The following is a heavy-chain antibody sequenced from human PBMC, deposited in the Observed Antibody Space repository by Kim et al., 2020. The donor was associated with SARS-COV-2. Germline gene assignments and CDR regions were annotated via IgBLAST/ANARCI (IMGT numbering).Heavy chain of an antibody. CDR2: INAGNGNT. CDR1: GYTFTSYA. J-gene: IGHJ6*02. V-gene: IGHV1-3*01. CDR3: AAAMVRGVIHPGDGMDV. Sequence: ASVKVSCKASGYTFTSYAMHWVRQAPGQRLEWMGWINAGNGNTKYSQKFQGRVTITRDTSASTAYMELSSLRSEDTAVYYCAAAMVRGVIHPGDGMDVWGQGTTVTVSS. D-gene: IGHD3-10*01.